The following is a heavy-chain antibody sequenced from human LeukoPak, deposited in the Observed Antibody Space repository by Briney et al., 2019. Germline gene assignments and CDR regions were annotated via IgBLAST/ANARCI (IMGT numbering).Heavy chain of an antibody. Sequence: MPSETLSLTCTVSGGSISSYYWSWIRQPPGKGLEWIGYIYYSGSTNYNPSLKSRVTISVDTSKNQFSLKLSSVTAADTAVYYCTRDGVLVDIWGQGTMVTVSS. D-gene: IGHD3-3*02. V-gene: IGHV4-59*12. CDR1: GGSISSYY. CDR2: IYYSGST. J-gene: IGHJ3*02. CDR3: TRDGVLVDI.